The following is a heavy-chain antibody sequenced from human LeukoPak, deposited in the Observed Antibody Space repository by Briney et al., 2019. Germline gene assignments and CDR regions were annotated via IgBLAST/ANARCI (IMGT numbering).Heavy chain of an antibody. CDR3: ARARASSWYPYYYYYMDV. CDR1: GGSISSYY. CDR2: IYYSGST. J-gene: IGHJ6*03. D-gene: IGHD6-13*01. V-gene: IGHV4-59*01. Sequence: SEALSLTCTVSGGSISSYYWSWIRQPPGKGLEWIGYIYYSGSTNYNPSLKSRVTISVDTSKNQFSLKLSSVTAADTAVYYCARARASSWYPYYYYYMDVWGKGTTVTISS.